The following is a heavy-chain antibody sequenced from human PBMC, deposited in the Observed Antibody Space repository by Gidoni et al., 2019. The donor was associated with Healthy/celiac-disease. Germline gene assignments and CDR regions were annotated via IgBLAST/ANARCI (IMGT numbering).Heavy chain of an antibody. Sequence: QVQLVQSGAEVKKPGSSVKVSCKASGGTFSSYAISWVQQAPGQGLEWMGGIIPIFGTANYAQKFQGRVTITADESTSTAYMELSSLRSEDTAVYYCARCNPYNWNYGYYGMDVWGQGTTVTVSS. CDR3: ARCNPYNWNYGYYGMDV. D-gene: IGHD1-7*01. CDR2: IIPIFGTA. J-gene: IGHJ6*02. CDR1: GGTFSSYA. V-gene: IGHV1-69*01.